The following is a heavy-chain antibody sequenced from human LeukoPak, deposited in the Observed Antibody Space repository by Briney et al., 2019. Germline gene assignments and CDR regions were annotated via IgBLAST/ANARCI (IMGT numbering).Heavy chain of an antibody. J-gene: IGHJ4*02. D-gene: IGHD4-17*01. CDR1: GFTFSSHG. CDR2: ISSSSGYI. CDR3: ARETTVIKKIDY. V-gene: IGHV3-21*01. Sequence: GGSLRLSCAASGFTFSSHGMSWVRQAPGKGLEWVSSISSSSGYIYYADSVKGRFTISRDNAKNSLYLQMNSLRDEDTAIYYCARETTVIKKIDYWGQGTLVTVSS.